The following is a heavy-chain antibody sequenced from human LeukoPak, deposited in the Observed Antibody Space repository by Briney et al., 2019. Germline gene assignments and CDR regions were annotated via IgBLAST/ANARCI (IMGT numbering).Heavy chain of an antibody. Sequence: GGSLRLSCAASGFTFSNYGMHWVRQAPGKGLEWVAVIWYDGSNKYYADSVKGRFIISRDNSKNTLYLQMNSLRAEDTAVYYCARDMSGYYYFDYWGQGTLVTVSS. D-gene: IGHD3-22*01. CDR2: IWYDGSNK. J-gene: IGHJ4*02. V-gene: IGHV3-33*01. CDR3: ARDMSGYYYFDY. CDR1: GFTFSNYG.